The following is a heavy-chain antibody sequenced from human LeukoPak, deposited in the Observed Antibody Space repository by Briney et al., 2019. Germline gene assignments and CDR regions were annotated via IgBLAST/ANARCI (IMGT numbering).Heavy chain of an antibody. V-gene: IGHV1-69*13. D-gene: IGHD2-2*01. CDR3: ATSKGYCSSTSCSFAYFDY. J-gene: IGHJ4*02. Sequence: SVKVSCKASGGTFSSYAISWVRQAPGQGLEWMGGIIPIFGTANYAQKFQGRVTITADESTSTAYMELSSLRSEDTAVYYCATSKGYCSSTSCSFAYFDYWGQGTLVTVSP. CDR2: IIPIFGTA. CDR1: GGTFSSYA.